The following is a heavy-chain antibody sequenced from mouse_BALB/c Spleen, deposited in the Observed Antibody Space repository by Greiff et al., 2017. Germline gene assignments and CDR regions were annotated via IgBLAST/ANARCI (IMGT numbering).Heavy chain of an antibody. V-gene: IGHV5-4*02. CDR2: ISDGGSYT. D-gene: IGHD1-1*01. Sequence: EVMLVESGGGLVKPGGSLKLSCAASGFTFSDYYMYWVRQTPDKRLEWVATISDGGSYTYYPDSVKGRFTISRDNAKNNLYLQMSSLKSEDTAMYYCAREGITTVVATRYYAMDYWGQGTSVTVSS. J-gene: IGHJ4*01. CDR3: AREGITTVVATRYYAMDY. CDR1: GFTFSDYY.